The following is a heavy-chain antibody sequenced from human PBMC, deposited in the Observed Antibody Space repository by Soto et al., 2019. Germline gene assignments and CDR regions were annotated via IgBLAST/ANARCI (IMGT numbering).Heavy chain of an antibody. CDR2: ISYDGSNK. D-gene: IGHD2-2*01. CDR1: GFTFLSYG. CDR3: AKEGSTRNYYYYGMDV. J-gene: IGHJ6*02. Sequence: GSLSRSCEGSGFTFLSYGMHWVRHSPGKGLEWVAVISYDGSNKYYADSVKGRFTISRDNSKNTLYLQMNSLRAEDTAVYYCAKEGSTRNYYYYGMDVWGQGTTVTVSS. V-gene: IGHV3-30*18.